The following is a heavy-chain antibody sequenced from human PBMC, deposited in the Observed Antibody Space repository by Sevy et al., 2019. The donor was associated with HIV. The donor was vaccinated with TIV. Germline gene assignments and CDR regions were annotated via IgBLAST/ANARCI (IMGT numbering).Heavy chain of an antibody. D-gene: IGHD3-10*01. CDR3: ARDSIPLVQGVIITPYYYGMDV. Sequence: ASVKVSCKASGGTFSNYALSWVRQAPGQGLEWMGGIIPIFGTTNFAQTFQGRVTITADESRSTAYMELSSLESDDTAVYYCARDSIPLVQGVIITPYYYGMDVWGQGTTVTVSS. CDR2: IIPIFGTT. CDR1: GGTFSNYA. J-gene: IGHJ6*02. V-gene: IGHV1-69*13.